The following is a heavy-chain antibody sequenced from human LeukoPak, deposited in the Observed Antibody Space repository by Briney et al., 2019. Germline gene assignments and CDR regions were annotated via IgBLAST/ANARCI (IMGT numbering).Heavy chain of an antibody. J-gene: IGHJ4*02. Sequence: SVKVSCKASGGTFSSYAISWVRQAPGQGLEWMGGIIPIFGTANYAQKFQGRVTITTDESTSTAYMELSSLRPDDTAVYYCARDGGNSGSYYEVHYWGQGTLVTVSS. CDR2: IIPIFGTA. CDR1: GGTFSSYA. D-gene: IGHD1-26*01. V-gene: IGHV1-69*05. CDR3: ARDGGNSGSYYEVHY.